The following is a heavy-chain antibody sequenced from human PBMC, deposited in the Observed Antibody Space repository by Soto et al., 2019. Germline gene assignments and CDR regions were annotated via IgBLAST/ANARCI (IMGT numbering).Heavy chain of an antibody. J-gene: IGHJ6*02. V-gene: IGHV2-5*01. CDR1: GFSLSTSGVG. CDR3: PHMRGSGLYGMDV. Sequence: QITLKESGPTLVKPTQTLTLTCTFSGFSLSTSGVGVGWVRQPPGKALEWLALIYSNDDKRFSTSLKSRLTITNATSKNQVVLTMTNMDPVDTATYYCPHMRGSGLYGMDVCGQGPTVTVSS. D-gene: IGHD3-10*01. CDR2: IYSNDDK.